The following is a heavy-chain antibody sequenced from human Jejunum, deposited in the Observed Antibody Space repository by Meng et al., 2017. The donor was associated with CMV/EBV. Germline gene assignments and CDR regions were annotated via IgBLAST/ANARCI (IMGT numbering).Heavy chain of an antibody. D-gene: IGHD1-26*01. CDR3: EEFEVG. CDR2: ISSSSTYI. CDR1: GLDFSSYS. V-gene: IGHV3-21*06. J-gene: IGHJ4*02. Sequence: SLKISCAVSGLDFSSYSMNWVRQAPGKGLEWVSSISSSSTYIYYADSVKGRFTISRDNANNMLYLQMNSLSAEDTAVYYCEEFEVGWGQGTLVTVSS.